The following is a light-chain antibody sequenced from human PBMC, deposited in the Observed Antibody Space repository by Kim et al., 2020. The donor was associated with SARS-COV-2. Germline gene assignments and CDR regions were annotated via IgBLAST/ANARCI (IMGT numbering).Light chain of an antibody. CDR3: QPYNLLRGT. CDR1: QSVSSN. Sequence: EIVMTQSPATLSVSPGERATLSCRASQSVSSNLAWYQQKPGQAPRLLIYGASTRATGIPARFSASGSGTEFTLTISSLQSEDFAVYYCQPYNLLRGTLGPGTRLEIK. J-gene: IGKJ5*01. V-gene: IGKV3-15*01. CDR2: GAS.